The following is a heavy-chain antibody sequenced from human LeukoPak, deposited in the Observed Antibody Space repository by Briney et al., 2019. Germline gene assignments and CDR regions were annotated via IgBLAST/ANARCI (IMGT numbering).Heavy chain of an antibody. J-gene: IGHJ3*02. CDR2: INHSGST. V-gene: IGHV4-34*01. D-gene: IGHD5-24*01. Sequence: SETLSLTCAVSGGSFSGYYWSWIRQPPGKGLEWIGEINHSGSTNYNPSLKSRVTISVDTSKNQFSLKLSSVTAADTAVYYCASRDGYNGAFDIWGQGTMVTVSS. CDR1: GGSFSGYY. CDR3: ASRDGYNGAFDI.